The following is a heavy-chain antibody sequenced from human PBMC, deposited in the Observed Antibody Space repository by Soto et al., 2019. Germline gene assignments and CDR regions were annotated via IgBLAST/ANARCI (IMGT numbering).Heavy chain of an antibody. CDR2: ISYDGSNK. V-gene: IGHV3-30*18. CDR3: AKDPPSYYYDTSGYPDY. CDR1: GFTFSSYG. D-gene: IGHD3-22*01. J-gene: IGHJ4*02. Sequence: GGSLRLSCAASGFTFSSYGMHWVRQAPGKGLEWVAVISYDGSNKYYADSVKGRFTISRDNYKNTLYLQMNSLRAEDTAVYYCAKDPPSYYYDTSGYPDYWGQGTLVTVSS.